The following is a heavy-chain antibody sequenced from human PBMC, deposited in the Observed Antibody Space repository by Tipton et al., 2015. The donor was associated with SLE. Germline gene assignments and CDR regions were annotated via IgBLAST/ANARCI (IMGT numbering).Heavy chain of an antibody. CDR3: ARGVGKLRSRTSPDAFDI. Sequence: LRLSCAVSGGSISSGGYSWSWIRQPPGKGLEWIGYIYHSGSTYYNPSLKSRVTTSVDRSKNQFSLKLSSVTAADTAVYYCARGVGKLRSRTSPDAFDIWGQGTMVTVSS. J-gene: IGHJ3*02. V-gene: IGHV4-30-2*01. D-gene: IGHD2-2*01. CDR2: IYHSGST. CDR1: GGSISSGGYS.